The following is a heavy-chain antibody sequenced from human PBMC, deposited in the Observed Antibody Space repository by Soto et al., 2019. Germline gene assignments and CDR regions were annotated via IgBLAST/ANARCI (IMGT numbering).Heavy chain of an antibody. D-gene: IGHD4-17*01. CDR1: GYTFTSYA. CDR2: INAANGKT. J-gene: IGHJ4*02. V-gene: IGHV1-3*01. CDR3: ASAYGDYFDY. Sequence: QVQLVQSGAEVKKPGASVKVSCKASGYTFTSYAMHWVRQAPGQRLEWMGWINAANGKTKYSQKFRGRDTITRDTSASTAYMELSSLRSEDTAVYYCASAYGDYFDYWGQGTLVTVSS.